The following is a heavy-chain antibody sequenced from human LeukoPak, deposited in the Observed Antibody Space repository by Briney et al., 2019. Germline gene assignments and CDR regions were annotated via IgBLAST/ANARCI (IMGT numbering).Heavy chain of an antibody. V-gene: IGHV4-59*01. D-gene: IGHD3-22*01. CDR2: IYYSGST. J-gene: IGHJ4*02. CDR3: ARVARPLYYYDSSGYYYDY. Sequence: NPSETLSLTCTVSGDSISSYYWSWIRQPPGKGLEWIGYIYYSGSTNYNPSLKSRVTISVDTSKNQFSLKLSSVTAADTAVYYCARVARPLYYYDSSGYYYDYWGQGTLVTVSS. CDR1: GDSISSYY.